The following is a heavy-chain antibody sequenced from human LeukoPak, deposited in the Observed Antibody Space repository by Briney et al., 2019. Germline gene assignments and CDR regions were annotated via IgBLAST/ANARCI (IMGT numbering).Heavy chain of an antibody. CDR2: INHSGST. V-gene: IGHV4-34*01. CDR3: ARRLCGGDCYSTFSY. D-gene: IGHD2-21*02. Sequence: AGTPSLTCAVYGGSFSGYYWSWIRQPPGKGLEWIGEINHSGSTNYNPSLKSRVTISVDTSKNQFSLKLSSVTAADTAVYYCARRLCGGDCYSTFSYWGPGTLVTVS. CDR1: GGSFSGYY. J-gene: IGHJ4*02.